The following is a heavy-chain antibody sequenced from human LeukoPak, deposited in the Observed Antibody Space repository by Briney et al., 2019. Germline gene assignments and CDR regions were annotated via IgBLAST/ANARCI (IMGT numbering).Heavy chain of an antibody. D-gene: IGHD3-3*01. CDR1: GGTFISYG. CDR3: AKDSDGIGAIKKWYFDL. Sequence: GASVEVSCKASGGTFISYGVSWVRQAPGQGLEWMGRIIPIVGTTNYAQKFQSRVTITTDESQRTVYMELRSMRSEDTAVYYCAKDSDGIGAIKKWYFDLWGRGTLVTVSS. J-gene: IGHJ2*01. CDR2: IIPIVGTT. V-gene: IGHV1-69*05.